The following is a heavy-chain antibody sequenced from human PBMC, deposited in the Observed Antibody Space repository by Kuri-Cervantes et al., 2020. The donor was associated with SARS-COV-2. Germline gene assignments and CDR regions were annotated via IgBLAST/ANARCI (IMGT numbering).Heavy chain of an antibody. CDR3: ARGGAEYYYYYMDV. CDR2: IYHSGST. CDR1: GYSISSGYY. D-gene: IGHD3-16*01. Sequence: ESLKISCTVSGYSISSGYYWGWIGQPPGKGLEWIGSIYHSGSTYYNPSLKSRVTISVDSSKNQFSLKLSSVTAADTAVYYCARGGAEYYYYYMDVWGKGTTVTVSS. J-gene: IGHJ6*03. V-gene: IGHV4-38-2*02.